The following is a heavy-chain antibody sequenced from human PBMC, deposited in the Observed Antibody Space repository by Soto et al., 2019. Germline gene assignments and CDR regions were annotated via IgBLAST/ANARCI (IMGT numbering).Heavy chain of an antibody. Sequence: GSLRLSCAASGFTFSSYGMHWVRQAPGKGLEWVAVISYDGSNKYYADSVKGRFTISRDNSKNTLYLQMNSLRAEDTAVYYCAKARISIAVAGLFDYWGQGTLVTVSS. CDR2: ISYDGSNK. CDR1: GFTFSSYG. D-gene: IGHD6-19*01. CDR3: AKARISIAVAGLFDY. J-gene: IGHJ4*02. V-gene: IGHV3-30*18.